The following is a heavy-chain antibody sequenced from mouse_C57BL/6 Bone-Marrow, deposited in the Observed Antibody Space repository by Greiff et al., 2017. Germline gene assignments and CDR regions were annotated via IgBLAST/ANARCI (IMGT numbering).Heavy chain of an antibody. CDR3: TRRDYYGSTY. J-gene: IGHJ2*01. Sequence: EVQLQQSGPVLVKPGASVKMSCKASGYTFTDYYMNWVKQSHGKSLEWIGVINPYNGGTSYNQKFKGKATLTVDKSSSTAYMELSSLTSEDSAVYYGTRRDYYGSTYRGQGTTLTVAS. CDR1: GYTFTDYY. CDR2: INPYNGGT. V-gene: IGHV1-19*01. D-gene: IGHD1-1*01.